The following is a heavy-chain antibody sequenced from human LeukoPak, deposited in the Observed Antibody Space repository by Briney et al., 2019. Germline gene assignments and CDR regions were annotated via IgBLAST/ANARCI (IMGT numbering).Heavy chain of an antibody. CDR2: FDPEDGET. D-gene: IGHD3-10*01. Sequence: ASVKVSCKVSGYTFIELSIHWVRQAPGKGLEWMGGFDPEDGETIYAQTFQGRVTMTADTSTYTAYMELSSLRSEDTAVYYCATEVGEAFRPLYWGQGTLVTVSS. CDR3: ATEVGEAFRPLY. J-gene: IGHJ4*02. V-gene: IGHV1-24*01. CDR1: GYTFIELS.